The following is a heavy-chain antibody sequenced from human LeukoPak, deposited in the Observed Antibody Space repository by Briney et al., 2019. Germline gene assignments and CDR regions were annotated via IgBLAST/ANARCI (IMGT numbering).Heavy chain of an antibody. V-gene: IGHV3-23*01. D-gene: IGHD6-19*01. J-gene: IGHJ5*02. CDR1: GFTFSSYA. Sequence: GGSLRLSCAASGFTFSSYAMSWVRQAPGKGLEWVSAISGSGGSTYYADSVKGRFTISRDNSKNTLYLQVNSLRAEDTAVYYCAKSAAVAGSYSWFDPWGQGTLVTVSS. CDR2: ISGSGGST. CDR3: AKSAAVAGSYSWFDP.